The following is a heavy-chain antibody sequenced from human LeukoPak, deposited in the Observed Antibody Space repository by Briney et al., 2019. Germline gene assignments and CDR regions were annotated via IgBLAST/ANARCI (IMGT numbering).Heavy chain of an antibody. V-gene: IGHV4-34*01. CDR3: ARGGDRNPLDY. D-gene: IGHD1-14*01. CDR2: INHSGST. CDR1: GGSFSGYY. Sequence: ASETLSLTCAVYGGSFSGYYWSWIRQPPGKGLEWIGEINHSGSTNYNPSLKSRVTISVDTSKNQFSLKLSSATAADTAVYYCARGGDRNPLDYWVPGTLVTVSS. J-gene: IGHJ4*02.